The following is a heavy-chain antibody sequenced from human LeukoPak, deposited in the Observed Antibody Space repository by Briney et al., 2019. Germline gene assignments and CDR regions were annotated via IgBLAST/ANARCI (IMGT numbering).Heavy chain of an antibody. Sequence: GESLQISCKGSGYSFTSYWIGWVRQLPGKGLEWMGIIYPGDSDTRYSPSFQDQVTISADKSISTAYLQWSSLKASDTAMYYCARHRYYYDSSGYYFDYWGQGALVTVSS. CDR3: ARHRYYYDSSGYYFDY. CDR2: IYPGDSDT. J-gene: IGHJ4*02. D-gene: IGHD3-22*01. CDR1: GYSFTSYW. V-gene: IGHV5-51*01.